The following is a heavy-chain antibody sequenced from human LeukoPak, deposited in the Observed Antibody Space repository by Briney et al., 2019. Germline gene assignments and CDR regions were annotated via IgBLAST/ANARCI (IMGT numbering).Heavy chain of an antibody. CDR1: GYTFTNYY. D-gene: IGHD5-12*01. J-gene: IGHJ4*02. Sequence: ASVKVSCKTSGYTFTNYYMHWVRQAPGQGLEWMGWISAYNGNTNYAQKLQGRVTMTTDTSTSTAYMELRSLRSDDTAVYYCARDSYDSGFDYWGQGTLVTVSS. CDR3: ARDSYDSGFDY. V-gene: IGHV1-18*04. CDR2: ISAYNGNT.